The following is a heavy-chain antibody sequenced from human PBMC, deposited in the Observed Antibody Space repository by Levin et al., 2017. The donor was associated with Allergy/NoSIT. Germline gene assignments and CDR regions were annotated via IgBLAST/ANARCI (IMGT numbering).Heavy chain of an antibody. Sequence: GGSLRLSCAASGFTFSDYYMSWIRQAPGKGLEWVSYISSSSSYTNYADSVKGRFTISRDNAKNSLYLQMNSLRAEDTAVYYCAREGVDTAMVTMYYFDYWGQGTLVTVSS. CDR3: AREGVDTAMVTMYYFDY. CDR1: GFTFSDYY. V-gene: IGHV3-11*05. J-gene: IGHJ4*02. D-gene: IGHD5-18*01. CDR2: ISSSSSYT.